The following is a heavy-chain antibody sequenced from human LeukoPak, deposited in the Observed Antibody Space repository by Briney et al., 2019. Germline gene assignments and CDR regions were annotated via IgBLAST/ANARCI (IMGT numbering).Heavy chain of an antibody. CDR1: GYTFSSYT. V-gene: IGHV1-18*01. Sequence: ASVKVSCKTSGYTFSSYTITWVRQAPGQGLEWMGWISAYNGNTNYAQKLQGRVTMTTDTSTSTAYMELRSLRSDDTAVYYCARDKDTMIVVVSPVSAFDIWGQGTMVTVSS. CDR3: ARDKDTMIVVVSPVSAFDI. D-gene: IGHD3-22*01. J-gene: IGHJ3*02. CDR2: ISAYNGNT.